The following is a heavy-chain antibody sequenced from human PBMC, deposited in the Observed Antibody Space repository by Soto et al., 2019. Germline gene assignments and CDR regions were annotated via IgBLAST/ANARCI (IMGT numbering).Heavy chain of an antibody. J-gene: IGHJ4*02. Sequence: EVKLLESGGGLVPPGASARLSCITSGFMFDNYAMSWVRQSPGRGLEWVAAISGSGHGTVYTQTVQGRFIISRDKSKKTLLLQMNNLIDEDTAVYYCAKGRYFDTSGGCANYWGLGTLVSVSS. CDR2: ISGSGHGT. D-gene: IGHD3-22*01. CDR3: AKGRYFDTSGGCANY. CDR1: GFMFDNYA. V-gene: IGHV3-23*01.